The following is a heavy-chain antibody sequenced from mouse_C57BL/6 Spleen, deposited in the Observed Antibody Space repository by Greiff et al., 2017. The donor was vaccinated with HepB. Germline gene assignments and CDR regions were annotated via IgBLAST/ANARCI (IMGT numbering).Heavy chain of an antibody. J-gene: IGHJ2*01. CDR2: IDPSDSYT. D-gene: IGHD1-1*01. V-gene: IGHV1-50*01. CDR3: ARPPLITTVVATDY. CDR1: GYTFTSYW. Sequence: VQLQQSGAELVKPGASVKLSCKASGYTFTSYWMQWVKQRPGQGLEWIGEIDPSDSYTNYNQKFKGKATLTVDTSSSTAYMQLSSLTSEDSAVYYGARPPLITTVVATDYWGQGTTLTVSS.